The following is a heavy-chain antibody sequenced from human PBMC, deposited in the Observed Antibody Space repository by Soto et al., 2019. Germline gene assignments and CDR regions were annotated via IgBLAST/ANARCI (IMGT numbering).Heavy chain of an antibody. J-gene: IGHJ5*02. CDR1: VFTFSSYS. Sequence: PGGSLRLSCAASVFTFSSYSMNWVRQAPGKGLEWVSYISSSSSTIYYADSVKGRFTISRDNAKNSLYLQMNSLRDEDTAVYYCARVARDFDWLSASSNWFDPWGQGTLVTVSS. D-gene: IGHD3-9*01. V-gene: IGHV3-48*02. CDR3: ARVARDFDWLSASSNWFDP. CDR2: ISSSSSTI.